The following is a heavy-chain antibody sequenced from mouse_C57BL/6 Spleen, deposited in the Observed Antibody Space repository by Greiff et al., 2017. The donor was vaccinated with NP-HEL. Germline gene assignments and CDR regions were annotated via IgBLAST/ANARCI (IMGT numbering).Heavy chain of an antibody. CDR1: GYAFSSYW. CDR3: ARLDDYDGFAY. D-gene: IGHD2-4*01. Sequence: VQLQESGAELVKPGASVKISCKASGYAFSSYWMNWVKQRPGKGLEWIGQIYPGDGDTNYNGKFKGKATLTADKSSSTAYMQLSSLTSEDSAVYFCARLDDYDGFAYWGQGTLVTVSA. CDR2: IYPGDGDT. J-gene: IGHJ3*01. V-gene: IGHV1-80*01.